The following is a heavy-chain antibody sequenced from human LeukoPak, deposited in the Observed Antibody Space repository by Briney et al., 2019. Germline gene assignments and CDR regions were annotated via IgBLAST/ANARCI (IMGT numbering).Heavy chain of an antibody. J-gene: IGHJ5*02. D-gene: IGHD2-2*01. CDR2: ISGSDGST. CDR1: GFTFSSYA. Sequence: GGSLRLSCAASGFTFSSYAISWVRQAPGKGLEWVSAISGSDGSTYYADSVKGRFTISRDNAKNSLYLQMNSLRAEDTAVYYCARVGGYCSSTSCYRWFDPWGQGTLVTVSS. V-gene: IGHV3-23*01. CDR3: ARVGGYCSSTSCYRWFDP.